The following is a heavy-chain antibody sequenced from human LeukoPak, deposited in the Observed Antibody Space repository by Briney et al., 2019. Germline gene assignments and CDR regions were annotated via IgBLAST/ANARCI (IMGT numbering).Heavy chain of an antibody. CDR3: AGVAGLDYYYYMDV. J-gene: IGHJ6*03. V-gene: IGHV3-21*01. D-gene: IGHD6-19*01. Sequence: PGGSLRLSCAASGLTFSSYSLNWVRQAPGKGLEWVSSISSSSSYIYYADSVKGRFTISRDNAKNSLYLQMNSLRAEDTAVYYCAGVAGLDYYYYMDVWGKGTTVTVSS. CDR1: GLTFSSYS. CDR2: ISSSSSYI.